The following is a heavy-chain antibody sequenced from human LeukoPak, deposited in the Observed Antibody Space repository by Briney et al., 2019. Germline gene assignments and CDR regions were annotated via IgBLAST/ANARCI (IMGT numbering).Heavy chain of an antibody. J-gene: IGHJ3*02. V-gene: IGHV4-59*01. CDR3: ARRLSRCNNGFDI. CDR1: GASISGYY. Sequence: PSETLSLTCSVSGASISGYYWSWIRQPPGKGLEWFGHIYYSGSTTYNPSLKSRVTISVDTSKNQFSLKLSSVTTADTAVYYCARRLSRCNNGFDIWGQGTMVTVSS. D-gene: IGHD2/OR15-2a*01. CDR2: IYYSGST.